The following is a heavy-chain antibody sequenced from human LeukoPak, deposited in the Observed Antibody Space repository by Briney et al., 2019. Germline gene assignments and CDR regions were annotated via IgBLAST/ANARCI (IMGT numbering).Heavy chain of an antibody. D-gene: IGHD3-10*01. CDR3: ARDRWGTRAFQLYGSDPQAKSRDLIYFDY. CDR1: GVSISSYY. Sequence: SETLSLTCTVSGVSISSYYWGWIRQPAGKGLEWIGRIYTNGSTNYNPSLKSRLTMSVDTSKSQLSLKLSSVTAADTAVYYCARDRWGTRAFQLYGSDPQAKSRDLIYFDYWGQGTLVTVSS. J-gene: IGHJ4*02. V-gene: IGHV4-4*07. CDR2: IYTNGST.